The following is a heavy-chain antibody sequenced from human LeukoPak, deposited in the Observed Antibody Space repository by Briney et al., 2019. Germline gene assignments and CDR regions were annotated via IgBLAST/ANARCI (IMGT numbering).Heavy chain of an antibody. CDR3: ARVGKPYYDLWSGYGNWFDP. CDR2: IYYSGST. V-gene: IGHV4-59*01. J-gene: IGHJ5*02. CDR1: GGSISNYY. D-gene: IGHD3-3*01. Sequence: KPSETLSLTCTVSGGSISNYYWSWIRQPPGKGLEWIGYIYYSGSTNYNPSLKSRVTISVDTSKNQFSLKLSSVTAADTAVYYCARVGKPYYDLWSGYGNWFDPWGQGTLVTVSS.